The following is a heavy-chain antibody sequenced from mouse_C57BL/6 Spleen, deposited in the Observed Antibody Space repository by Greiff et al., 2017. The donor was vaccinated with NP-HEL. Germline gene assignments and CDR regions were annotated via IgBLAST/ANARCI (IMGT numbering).Heavy chain of an antibody. D-gene: IGHD2-2*01. Sequence: VKLQESGAELARPGASVKLSCKASGYTFTSYGISWVKQRTGQGLEWIGEIYPRSGNTYYNEKFKGKATLTADKSSSTAYMELRSLTSEDSAVYFCARRGYDGGYAMDYWGQGTSVTVSS. CDR2: IYPRSGNT. J-gene: IGHJ4*01. CDR3: ARRGYDGGYAMDY. V-gene: IGHV1-81*01. CDR1: GYTFTSYG.